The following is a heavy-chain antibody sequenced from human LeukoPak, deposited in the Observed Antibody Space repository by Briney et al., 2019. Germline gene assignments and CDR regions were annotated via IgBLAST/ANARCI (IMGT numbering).Heavy chain of an antibody. CDR2: VLSRAGGGTI. V-gene: IGHV3-15*01. CDR1: GFTFSSYA. D-gene: IGHD5-12*01. CDR3: VTGGGYNGLDY. J-gene: IGHJ4*02. Sequence: GGSLRLSCAASGFTFSSYAMSWVRQAPGKGLEWVGRVLSRAGGGTIDYAAPVEGRFTISRDDSKNALFLQMDSLRTEDTAVYYCVTGGGYNGLDYWGQGALVTVSS.